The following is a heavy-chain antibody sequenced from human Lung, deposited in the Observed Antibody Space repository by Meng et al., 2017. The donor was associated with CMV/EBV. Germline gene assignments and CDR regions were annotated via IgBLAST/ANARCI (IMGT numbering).Heavy chain of an antibody. V-gene: IGHV4-4*02. D-gene: IGHD3-10*01. Sequence: HVHLLVSCQELLAPAETLALTCAVSGASITNHNWWAWVRQPPGKGLEWIGEIHHRGSSAYNPSLKSRVSMSIDKSKNQFSLKLTSVTAADTAVYHCLRRSGGSVWGQGTLVTVSS. CDR1: GASITNHNW. CDR2: IHHRGSS. J-gene: IGHJ1*01. CDR3: LRRSGGSV.